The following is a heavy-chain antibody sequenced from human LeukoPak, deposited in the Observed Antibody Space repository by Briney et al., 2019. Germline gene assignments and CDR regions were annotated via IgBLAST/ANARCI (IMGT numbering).Heavy chain of an antibody. V-gene: IGHV3-73*01. CDR3: TAGFTYGEKLFDY. J-gene: IGHJ4*02. Sequence: GGSLRLSCAASGFTFSGSAMHWVRQASGKGLEWVGRSRSRANNYATAYAASVNGRFTISRDDSKNTAYLQMNSLKTEDTAVYSCTAGFTYGEKLFDYWGQGTLVTVSS. D-gene: IGHD5-18*01. CDR1: GFTFSGSA. CDR2: SRSRANNYAT.